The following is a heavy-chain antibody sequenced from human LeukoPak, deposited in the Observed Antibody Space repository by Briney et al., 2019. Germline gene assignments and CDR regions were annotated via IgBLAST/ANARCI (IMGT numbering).Heavy chain of an antibody. D-gene: IGHD3-10*01. J-gene: IGHJ3*02. CDR1: GDSISSGGYY. Sequence: PSETLSLTCIVSGDSISSGGYYWNWIRQHPGKGLEWIGYIYYSGSTYYNPSLKNRITISLDTSKNQFSLKLSSVTAADTAVYYCARDEYYYGSGSYGAFHIWGQGTMVTVSS. V-gene: IGHV4-31*03. CDR3: ARDEYYYGSGSYGAFHI. CDR2: IYYSGST.